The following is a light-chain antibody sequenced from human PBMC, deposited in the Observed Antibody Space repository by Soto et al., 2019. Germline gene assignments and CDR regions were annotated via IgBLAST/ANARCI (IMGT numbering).Light chain of an antibody. CDR3: QEHGSSPPLT. J-gene: IGKJ4*01. CDR1: QSVSNRF. V-gene: IGKV3-20*01. CDR2: HAP. Sequence: ENVLTQSPGTLSLSPGERATLSCRASQSVSNRFVAWYQQKPGQAPRLLIYHAPPRATGIPDRFSGSGSGTDFTLTISRLEPEDFAVYYCQEHGSSPPLTFGGGTKVEIK.